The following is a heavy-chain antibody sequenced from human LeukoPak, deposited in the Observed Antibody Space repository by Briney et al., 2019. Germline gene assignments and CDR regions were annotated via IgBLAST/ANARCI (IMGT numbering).Heavy chain of an antibody. D-gene: IGHD3-3*01. CDR2: INLDGSQK. CDR1: GFTFSNYW. CDR3: ARVPIYDFWSNYYYYGMDV. J-gene: IGHJ6*02. V-gene: IGHV3-7*01. Sequence: GGSLRLSCAASGFTFSNYWMAWVRQAPGKGPEWVANINLDGSQKYYVDSVKGRFTISRDNAENSLYLQMNSLRAEDTAVYYCARVPIYDFWSNYYYYGMDVWGQGTTVTVSS.